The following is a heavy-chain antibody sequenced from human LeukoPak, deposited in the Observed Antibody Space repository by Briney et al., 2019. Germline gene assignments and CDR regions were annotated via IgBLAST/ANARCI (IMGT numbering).Heavy chain of an antibody. V-gene: IGHV3-21*01. J-gene: IGHJ4*02. Sequence: AGGSLRLSCAASGFTFSSYNMNWVRQAPGKGLEWVSSISSSSNYIYYADSVKGRFTISRDNAKNSPYLQMNSLRAEDTAVYYCARHSSGWSEADYWGQGTLVTVSS. CDR3: ARHSSGWSEADY. D-gene: IGHD6-19*01. CDR1: GFTFSSYN. CDR2: ISSSSNYI.